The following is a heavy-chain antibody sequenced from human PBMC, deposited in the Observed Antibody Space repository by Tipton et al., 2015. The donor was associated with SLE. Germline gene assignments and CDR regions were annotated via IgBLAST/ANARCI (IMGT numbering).Heavy chain of an antibody. V-gene: IGHV3-23*01. CDR2: ISGSGGST. Sequence: SLRLSCAASGFTFSRYAMNWVRQAPGKGLEWVSAISGSGGSTHYADSVKGRFTISRDNSKNTLYLQMNSLRAEDTAVYYCAKDRAAAGNWFDPWGQGTLVTVSS. J-gene: IGHJ5*02. D-gene: IGHD6-13*01. CDR1: GFTFSRYA. CDR3: AKDRAAAGNWFDP.